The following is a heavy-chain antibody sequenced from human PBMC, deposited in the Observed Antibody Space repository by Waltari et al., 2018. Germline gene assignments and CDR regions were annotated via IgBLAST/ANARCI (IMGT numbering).Heavy chain of an antibody. J-gene: IGHJ4*02. D-gene: IGHD6-13*01. CDR1: GFTFSSYA. CDR3: ASALKSAAGSNY. Sequence: VQLLESGGGLVQPGGSLRLSCAASGFTFSSYAMSWVRQAPGKGLEWIGSIYHSGSTYNNPTLKVRVTISVDTSKNQFSLNLSSVTAADTAVYYCASALKSAAGSNYWGQGTLVTVSS. V-gene: IGHV4-38-2*01. CDR2: IYHSGST.